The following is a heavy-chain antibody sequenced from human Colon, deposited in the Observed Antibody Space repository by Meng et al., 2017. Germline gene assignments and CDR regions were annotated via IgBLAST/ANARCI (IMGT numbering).Heavy chain of an antibody. J-gene: IGHJ4*02. CDR3: ARRVQYSSGYYYFDF. V-gene: IGHV4-4*02. D-gene: IGHD3-22*01. Sequence: QVQPQASGPALVSPSGTLSLTGVVSGGSLISSNWWTWVRQAPGKGLEWIGEIYRSGSTNYNPSLKSRVTISIDTSKNEFSLKLTSVTAADTALYYCARRVQYSSGYYYFDFWGQGTLVTVSS. CDR1: GGSLISSNW. CDR2: IYRSGST.